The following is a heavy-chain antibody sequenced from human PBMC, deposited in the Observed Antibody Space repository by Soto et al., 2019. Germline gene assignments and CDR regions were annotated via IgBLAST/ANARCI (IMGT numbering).Heavy chain of an antibody. D-gene: IGHD3-3*01. J-gene: IGHJ3*02. CDR2: ISYDGSNK. CDR1: GFTFSSYG. V-gene: IGHV3-30*18. Sequence: ESGGGVVQPGRSLRLSCAASGFTFSSYGMHWVRQAPGKGLEWVAVISYDGSNKYYADSVKGRFTISRDNSKNTLYLQMNSLRAEDTAVYYCAKDRGSGYYHDAFDIWGQGTMVTVSS. CDR3: AKDRGSGYYHDAFDI.